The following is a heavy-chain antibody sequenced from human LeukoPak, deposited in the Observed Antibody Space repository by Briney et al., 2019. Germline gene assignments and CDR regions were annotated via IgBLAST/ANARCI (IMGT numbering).Heavy chain of an antibody. J-gene: IGHJ4*02. Sequence: GGSLRLSCAASGFTFSSYWMSWVRQAPGKGLEWVANIKQDGSEKYYVDSVKGRFTISRDNAKNSLYLQMNSLRAEDTAVYYCARVGTSNWLYYFDYWGQGTLVTVSS. CDR1: GFTFSSYW. V-gene: IGHV3-7*01. CDR3: ARVGTSNWLYYFDY. CDR2: IKQDGSEK. D-gene: IGHD6-13*01.